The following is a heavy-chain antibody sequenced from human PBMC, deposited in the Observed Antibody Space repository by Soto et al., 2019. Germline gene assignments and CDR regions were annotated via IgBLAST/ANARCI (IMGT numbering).Heavy chain of an antibody. D-gene: IGHD3-3*01. CDR1: GFTFENTA. CDR3: ARDLIWSGFPQFHP. V-gene: IGHV3-23*01. J-gene: IGHJ5*02. Sequence: EVQLLQSGGALVPPGGSLRLSCAASGFTFENTAMSWVRQAPGKGLEWVSAISGDGSGTYYAESVKGRFTISRDNSNNTFFLQMKSLGAEDTAVYYCARDLIWSGFPQFHPWGHGTLVSVST. CDR2: ISGDGSGT.